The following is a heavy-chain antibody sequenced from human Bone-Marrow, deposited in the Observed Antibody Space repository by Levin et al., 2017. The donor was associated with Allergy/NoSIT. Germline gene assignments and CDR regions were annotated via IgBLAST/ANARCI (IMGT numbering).Heavy chain of an antibody. CDR3: ARGQGARGGWYQGDY. CDR2: IIPIFGTA. Sequence: GASVKVSCKASGGTFSSYAISWVRQAPGQGLEWMGGIIPIFGTANYAQKFQGRVTITADKSTSTAYMELSSLRSEDTAVYYCARGQGARGGWYQGDYWGQGTLVTVSS. CDR1: GGTFSSYA. J-gene: IGHJ4*02. D-gene: IGHD6-19*01. V-gene: IGHV1-69*06.